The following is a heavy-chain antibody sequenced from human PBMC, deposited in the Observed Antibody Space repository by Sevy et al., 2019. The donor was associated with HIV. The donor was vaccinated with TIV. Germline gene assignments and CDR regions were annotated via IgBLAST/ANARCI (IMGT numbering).Heavy chain of an antibody. CDR1: GFTFSSYA. CDR2: ISGSGGST. V-gene: IGHV3-23*01. J-gene: IGHJ4*02. CDR3: AKGDYGDYACLSD. Sequence: GGSLRLSCAASGFTFSSYAMSWDRQAPGKGLEWVSAISGSGGSTYYADSVKGRFTISRDNSKNTLYLQMNSLRAEDTAVYYCAKGDYGDYACLSDWGQGTLVTVSS. D-gene: IGHD4-17*01.